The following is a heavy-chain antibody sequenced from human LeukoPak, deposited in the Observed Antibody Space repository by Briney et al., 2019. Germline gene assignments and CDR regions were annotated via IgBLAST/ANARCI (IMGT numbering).Heavy chain of an antibody. D-gene: IGHD3-3*01. Sequence: SETLSLTCAVYGGSFSGYYWSWIRQPPGKGLEWIGEINHSGSTNYNPSLKSRVTISVDTSKSQFSLKLSSVTAADTAVYYCVRGSEGYDFWSGYHDAFDIWGQGTMVTVSS. CDR3: VRGSEGYDFWSGYHDAFDI. J-gene: IGHJ3*02. CDR2: INHSGST. V-gene: IGHV4-34*01. CDR1: GGSFSGYY.